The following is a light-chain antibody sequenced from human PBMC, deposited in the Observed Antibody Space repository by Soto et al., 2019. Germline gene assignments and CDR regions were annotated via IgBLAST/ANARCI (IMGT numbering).Light chain of an antibody. J-gene: IGKJ1*01. V-gene: IGKV1-5*01. Sequence: GDRVTITCRASQSISSWLAWYQQKPGKAPKLLIYDASSLESGVPSRFSGSGSGTEFTLTISSLQPDDFATYYCQQYNSYRTFGQGNKVEIK. CDR1: QSISSW. CDR2: DAS. CDR3: QQYNSYRT.